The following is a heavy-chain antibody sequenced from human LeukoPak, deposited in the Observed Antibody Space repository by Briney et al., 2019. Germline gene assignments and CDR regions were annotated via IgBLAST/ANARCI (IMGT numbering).Heavy chain of an antibody. D-gene: IGHD3-16*02. V-gene: IGHV4-31*03. CDR3: ARGVGRGPHRYDY. CDR2: IYYSGST. CDR1: GGSISSGGYY. J-gene: IGHJ4*02. Sequence: SETLSLTCTVSGGSISSGGYYWSWLRQHPGTGLEWLGYIYYSGSTYYNPSLKSRVTISVDTSKNQFSLKLSSVTAADTAVYYCARGVGRGPHRYDYWGQGTLVTVSS.